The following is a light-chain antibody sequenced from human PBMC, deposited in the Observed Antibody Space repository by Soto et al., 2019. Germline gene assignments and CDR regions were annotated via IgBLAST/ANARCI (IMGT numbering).Light chain of an antibody. CDR1: SSDIGTFSS. J-gene: IGLJ2*01. Sequence: QSVLTQPPSASGSPGQSVTISCTGTSSDIGTFSSISWYQQYPGKAPKLMIFGVSQRPSGVPDRFSGSKSANTASLTVSGLQDEDEAEYYCSSQSGSDSLMVFGGGTTLTVL. V-gene: IGLV2-8*01. CDR3: SSQSGSDSLMV. CDR2: GVS.